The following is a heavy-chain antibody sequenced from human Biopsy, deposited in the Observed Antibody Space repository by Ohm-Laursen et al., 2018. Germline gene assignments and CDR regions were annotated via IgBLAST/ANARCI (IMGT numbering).Heavy chain of an antibody. D-gene: IGHD1-26*01. V-gene: IGHV1-69*01. J-gene: IGHJ5*02. CDR3: AGGEGSSWFDP. CDR2: IIPIPNVA. CDR1: GDSFTSYA. Sequence: SSVKVSCKASGDSFTSYAIGWVRQAPGQGLEWMGGIIPIPNVATYAQKFQGRITITADESTSTAYMELSSLTSDDTSVYFCAGGEGSSWFDPWGHGTLFTVSS.